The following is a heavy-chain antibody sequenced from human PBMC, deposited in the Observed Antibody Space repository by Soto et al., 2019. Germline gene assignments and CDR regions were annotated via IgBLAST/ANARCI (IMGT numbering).Heavy chain of an antibody. CDR3: ARGIATGQLDP. J-gene: IGHJ5*02. D-gene: IGHD2-15*01. CDR1: GGTFSSYA. V-gene: IGHV1-69*06. CDR2: IIPIFGTA. Sequence: ASVKVSCKASGGTFSSYAISWVRQAPGQGLEWMGGIIPIFGTANYAQKFQGRVTITADKSTSTAYMDLSSLRSEDTAVYYCARGIATGQLDPWGQGTLVTVSS.